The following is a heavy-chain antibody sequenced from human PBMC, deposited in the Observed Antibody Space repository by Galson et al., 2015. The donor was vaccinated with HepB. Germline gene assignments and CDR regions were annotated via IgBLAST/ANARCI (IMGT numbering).Heavy chain of an antibody. CDR3: AKDVIVVVPVALDY. J-gene: IGHJ4*02. V-gene: IGHV3-23*01. Sequence: SLRLSCAASGFTFGSYAMSWVRQAPGKGLEWVSATSGSGGSTYYADSVKGRFTISRDNSKNTLYLQMNSLRAEDTAVYYCAKDVIVVVPVALDYWGQGTLVTVSS. D-gene: IGHD2-2*01. CDR2: TSGSGGST. CDR1: GFTFGSYA.